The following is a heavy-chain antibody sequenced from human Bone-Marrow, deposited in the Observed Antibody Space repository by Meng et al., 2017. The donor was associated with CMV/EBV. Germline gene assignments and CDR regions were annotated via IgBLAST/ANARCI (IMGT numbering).Heavy chain of an antibody. CDR3: ARAKRVCRSTSCYGNWFDP. V-gene: IGHV5-51*01. Sequence: GESLKISCKGSGYSFTSYWIGWVRQMPGKGLEWMGIIYPGDSDTRYSPSFQGQVTISADKSISTAYLQWSSLKSSDTAMYYCARAKRVCRSTSCYGNWFDPWGQGTLVTVSS. CDR2: IYPGDSDT. J-gene: IGHJ5*02. D-gene: IGHD2-2*01. CDR1: GYSFTSYW.